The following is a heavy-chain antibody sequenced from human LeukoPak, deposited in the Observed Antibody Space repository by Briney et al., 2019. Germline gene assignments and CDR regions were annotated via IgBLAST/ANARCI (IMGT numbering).Heavy chain of an antibody. V-gene: IGHV3-23*01. CDR2: ISGSGGST. J-gene: IGHJ6*02. CDR3: AKDLRYYYGSGSYYYYGMDV. D-gene: IGHD3-10*01. CDR1: GFTFSSYA. Sequence: GGSLRLSCAASGFTFSSYAMSWVRQAPGKGLEWVSAISGSGGSTYYADSVKGRFTISRENSKNTLYLQMNSLRAEDTAVYYCAKDLRYYYGSGSYYYYGMDVWGQGTTVTVSS.